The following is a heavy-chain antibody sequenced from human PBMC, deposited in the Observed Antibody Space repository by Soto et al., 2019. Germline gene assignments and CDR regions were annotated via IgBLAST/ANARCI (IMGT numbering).Heavy chain of an antibody. CDR1: GASLGSGTYY. V-gene: IGHV4-39*01. J-gene: IGHJ4*02. Sequence: PSETLSLTCTVSGASLGSGTYYWGWIRQPPGKGLEWIGRIYYRGDTYYNASLKGRLTISVDTAQNQFSLRLTSVTAADMAVYYCARTGTYRYFDYWGQGALVTVSS. CDR3: ARTGTYRYFDY. D-gene: IGHD1-1*01. CDR2: IYYRGDT.